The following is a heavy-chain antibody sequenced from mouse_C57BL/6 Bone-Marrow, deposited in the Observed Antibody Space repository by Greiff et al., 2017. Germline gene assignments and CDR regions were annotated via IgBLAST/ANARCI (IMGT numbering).Heavy chain of an antibody. CDR1: GYTFTSYW. CDR2: LYPSDSET. J-gene: IGHJ4*01. D-gene: IGHD1-1*01. CDR3: ARTVYIRAMDY. V-gene: IGHV1-61*01. Sequence: QVQLQQPGAELVRPGSSVKLSCKASGYTFTSYWMDWVKQRPGQGLEWIGNLYPSDSETHYNQQFKDKATLTVDKSSSTAYMQLSSLTSEDSAVYSCARTVYIRAMDYGNQGTSVTVSS.